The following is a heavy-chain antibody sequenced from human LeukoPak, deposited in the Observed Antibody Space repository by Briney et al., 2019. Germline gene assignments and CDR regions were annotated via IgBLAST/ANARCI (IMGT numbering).Heavy chain of an antibody. V-gene: IGHV3-11*01. CDR2: ISSSGSTI. Sequence: GGSLRLSCAASGFTFSDYYMSWIRQAPGKGLEWVSYISSSGSTIYYADSVKGRFTISRDNAKNSLYLQMNSLRAEDRAVYYCARHCSGGSCYLDYWGQGTLVTVSS. D-gene: IGHD2-15*01. CDR1: GFTFSDYY. J-gene: IGHJ4*02. CDR3: ARHCSGGSCYLDY.